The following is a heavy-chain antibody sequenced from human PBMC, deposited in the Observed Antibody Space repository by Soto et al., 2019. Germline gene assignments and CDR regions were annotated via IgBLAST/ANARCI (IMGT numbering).Heavy chain of an antibody. J-gene: IGHJ4*02. Sequence: SETLSLPCTVSGGSISSYYWSWIRQPPGKGLEWIGYIYYSGSTNYNPSLKTRVKISVDTSKNQFSLKLSSVTAADTAVYYCAREYYDSSGYYYLAFNXWGQVTMVTVSX. D-gene: IGHD3-22*01. CDR3: AREYYDSSGYYYLAFNX. CDR1: GGSISSYY. V-gene: IGHV4-59*01. CDR2: IYYSGST.